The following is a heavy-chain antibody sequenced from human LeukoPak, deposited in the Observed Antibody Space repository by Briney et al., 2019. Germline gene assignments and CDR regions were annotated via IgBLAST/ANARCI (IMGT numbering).Heavy chain of an antibody. D-gene: IGHD3-22*01. CDR3: ARANYSDNSGYSRGAFDI. J-gene: IGHJ3*02. CDR2: LFHSGTT. V-gene: IGHV4-38-2*02. CDR1: GYSFSSGFY. Sequence: PSETLSLTCSVSGYSFSSGFYWGWIRQPPGKGLEWIGSLFHSGTTYYNSSLKSRVTISVDTSKNQFSLKLSSVTAADTAVYYCARANYSDNSGYSRGAFDIWGQGTMVTVSS.